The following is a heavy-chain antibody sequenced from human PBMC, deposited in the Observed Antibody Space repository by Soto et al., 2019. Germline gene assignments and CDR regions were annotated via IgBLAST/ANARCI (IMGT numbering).Heavy chain of an antibody. J-gene: IGHJ4*02. CDR1: GGTFSSYA. V-gene: IGHV1-69*06. Sequence: GASVKVSCKASGGTFSSYAISWVRQAPGQGLEWMGGIIPIFGTANYAQKFQGRVTITADKSTSTAYMELSSLRSEDTAVYYCANYYGSGSYVFDYWGQGTLVTVYS. D-gene: IGHD3-10*01. CDR3: ANYYGSGSYVFDY. CDR2: IIPIFGTA.